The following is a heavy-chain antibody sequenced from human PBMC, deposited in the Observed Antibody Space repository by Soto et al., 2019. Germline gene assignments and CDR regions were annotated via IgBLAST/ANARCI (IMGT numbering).Heavy chain of an antibody. CDR3: YSGGVEFSYFRMDV. CDR1: GFIFGDYY. D-gene: IGHD3-16*01. J-gene: IGHJ6*02. CDR2: MRSKAYGETT. V-gene: IGHV3-49*03. Sequence: GGSLRLSCSASGFIFGDYYVSWFRQAPGKGLEWVGLMRSKAYGETTECAASVKGTFTISRDDSISIAYLQMNSPKTEDTDVYYCYSGGVEFSYFRMDVWGQGTTVTVSS.